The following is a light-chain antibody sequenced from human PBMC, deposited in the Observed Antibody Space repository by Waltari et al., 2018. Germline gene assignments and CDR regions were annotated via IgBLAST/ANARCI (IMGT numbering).Light chain of an antibody. CDR1: RSVSRA. CDR2: GVS. V-gene: IGKV3-20*01. J-gene: IGKJ1*01. Sequence: VLTQSVGTLYLSPGERATLSRRSIRSVSRALVWYQQKPDQAPRLLIYGVSNRATGIPDRFSGSGSGTDFSLTISRLEPEDFAVYYCQNYERLPATFGQGTRVEIK. CDR3: QNYERLPAT.